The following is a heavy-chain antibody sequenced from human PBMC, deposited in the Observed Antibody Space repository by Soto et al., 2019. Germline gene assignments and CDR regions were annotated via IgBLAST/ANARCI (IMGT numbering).Heavy chain of an antibody. D-gene: IGHD2-8*01. CDR1: GFTFSRYA. CDR2: ISYDGRNE. V-gene: IGHV3-30*03. J-gene: IGHJ6*02. CDR3: ATGRGVWRNYGMDV. Sequence: QVKLVESGGGVVQPGRSLRLSCVASGFTFSRYAMDWVRQAPGKGLKWVAIISYDGRNEYHADSVKGRFPISRDNSKNTLSLQMNSLSPEDTAVYYCATGRGVWRNYGMDVWGQGTTVTVSS.